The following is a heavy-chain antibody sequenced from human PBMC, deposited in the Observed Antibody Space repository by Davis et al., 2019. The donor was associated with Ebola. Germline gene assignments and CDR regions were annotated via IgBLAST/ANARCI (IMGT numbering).Heavy chain of an antibody. V-gene: IGHV3-23*01. CDR1: GFTFSSYA. D-gene: IGHD3-10*01. J-gene: IGHJ4*02. CDR3: AKDVTLIWFRELFDY. CDR2: ISGSGGST. Sequence: GESLKISCAASGFTFSSYAMSWVRQAPGKGLEWVSAISGSGGSTYYADSVKGRFTISRDNSKNTLYLQMNSLRAEDTAVYYCAKDVTLIWFRELFDYWGQGTLVTVSS.